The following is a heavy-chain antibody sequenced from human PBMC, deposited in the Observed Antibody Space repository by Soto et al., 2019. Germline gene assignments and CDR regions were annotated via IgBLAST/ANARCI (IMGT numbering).Heavy chain of an antibody. J-gene: IGHJ6*02. CDR2: SIPIFGTA. Sequence: QVQLVQSGAEVKKPASSVKVSCKASGGTFNNYPITWVRQAPGEGLEWMGGSIPIFGTANYAQNFQGRVTISVDESTSTADMERSSLRSEDTAVYYCARGRGYSGDDHYYYFDMDVWGQGTTVTVSS. CDR1: GGTFNNYP. V-gene: IGHV1-69*01. CDR3: ARGRGYSGDDHYYYFDMDV. D-gene: IGHD5-12*01.